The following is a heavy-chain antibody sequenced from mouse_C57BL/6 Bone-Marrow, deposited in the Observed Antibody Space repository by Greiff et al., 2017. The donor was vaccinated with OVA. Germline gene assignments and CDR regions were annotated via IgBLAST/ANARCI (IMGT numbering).Heavy chain of an antibody. D-gene: IGHD1-1*01. CDR1: GYTFTEYT. J-gene: IGHJ3*01. CDR3: AKDEEDYGSEARFAY. V-gene: IGHV1-62-2*01. Sequence: QVQLQQSGAELVKPGASVKLSCKASGYTFTEYTIHWVKQRSGQGLEWIGWFYPGSGSIKYNEKFKDKATLTADKSSSTVYMELSRLTSEASAVYICAKDEEDYGSEARFAYWGQGTLVTVSA. CDR2: FYPGSGSI.